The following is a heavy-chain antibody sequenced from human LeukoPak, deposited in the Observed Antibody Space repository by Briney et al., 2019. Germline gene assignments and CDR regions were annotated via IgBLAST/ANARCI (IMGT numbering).Heavy chain of an antibody. CDR2: ISAYNGNT. Sequence: ASVKVSCKASGGTFTSYGISWVRQAPGQGLEWMGWISAYNGNTNYAQKLQGRVTMTTDTSTSTAYMELRSLRSDDTAVYYCARDLTVYDSSGYYGYWGQGTLVTVSS. CDR1: GGTFTSYG. D-gene: IGHD3-22*01. J-gene: IGHJ4*02. V-gene: IGHV1-18*01. CDR3: ARDLTVYDSSGYYGY.